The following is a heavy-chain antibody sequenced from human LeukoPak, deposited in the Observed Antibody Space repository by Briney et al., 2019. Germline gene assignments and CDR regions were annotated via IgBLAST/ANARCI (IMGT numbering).Heavy chain of an antibody. J-gene: IGHJ5*02. CDR3: ARVGDSSGYQHWFDP. Sequence: SGGSLRLSCAASGFTFSSYWMSWVRQAPGKGLEWVANIKQDGSEKYYVDSVKGRFTISRDNAKNSLYLQMNSLRAEDTAVYYCARVGDSSGYQHWFDPWGQGTLVTVSS. V-gene: IGHV3-7*01. CDR1: GFTFSSYW. D-gene: IGHD3-22*01. CDR2: IKQDGSEK.